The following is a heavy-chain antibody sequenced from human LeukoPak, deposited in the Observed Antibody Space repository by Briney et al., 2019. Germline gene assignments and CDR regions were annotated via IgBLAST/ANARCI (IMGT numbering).Heavy chain of an antibody. Sequence: GESLKISCKGSGYRFSGYWIAWVRQVPGKGLEWMGIIYPGDSDTRYSPSFEGQFTISADTSISTAYLQWNSLQASDTAMFYCARLDTAMILGMDVWGQGTTVTVSS. CDR2: IYPGDSDT. CDR1: GYRFSGYW. V-gene: IGHV5-51*01. J-gene: IGHJ6*02. D-gene: IGHD5-18*01. CDR3: ARLDTAMILGMDV.